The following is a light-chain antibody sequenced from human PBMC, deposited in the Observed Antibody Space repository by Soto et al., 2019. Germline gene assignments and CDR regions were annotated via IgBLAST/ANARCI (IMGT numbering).Light chain of an antibody. CDR2: ANS. CDR1: SSNIGAGYD. J-gene: IGLJ2*01. Sequence: QAVVTQPPSVSGAPGQRVTISCTGSSSNIGAGYDVHWYQQLPGTAPKLLIYANSNRPSGVPDRFSGSKSDTSASLAITGLQAEDEADYYCQSYGSSLSGSNVVFGGGTKLTVL. V-gene: IGLV1-40*01. CDR3: QSYGSSLSGSNVV.